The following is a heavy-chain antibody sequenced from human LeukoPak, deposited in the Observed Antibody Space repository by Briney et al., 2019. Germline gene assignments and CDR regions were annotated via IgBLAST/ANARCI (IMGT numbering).Heavy chain of an antibody. V-gene: IGHV3-7*01. J-gene: IGHJ4*02. CDR2: IKQDGSEK. CDR1: GYSISSGYY. Sequence: ETLSLTCAVSGYSISSGYYWGWIRQPPGKGLEWVANIKQDGSEKYYVDSVKGRFTISRDNAESSLYLQLNSLRAEDTAVYYCAREEYTYGHGGFGFWGQGSLVTVSS. D-gene: IGHD5-18*01. CDR3: AREEYTYGHGGFGF.